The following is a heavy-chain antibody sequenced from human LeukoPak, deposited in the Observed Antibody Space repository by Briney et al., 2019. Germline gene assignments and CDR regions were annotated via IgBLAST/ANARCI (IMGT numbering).Heavy chain of an antibody. Sequence: SQTLSLTCAISGDSVSSNSAAWNWIRQSPSRGLEWLGRTYYRSKWYNDYAVSVKSRITINPDTSKNQFSLQLNSVTPEDTAVYYCARGPGFTIFGVVIFLPVALAFDIWGQGTMVTVSS. V-gene: IGHV6-1*01. J-gene: IGHJ3*02. CDR2: TYYRSKWYN. CDR3: ARGPGFTIFGVVIFLPVALAFDI. CDR1: GDSVSSNSAA. D-gene: IGHD3-3*01.